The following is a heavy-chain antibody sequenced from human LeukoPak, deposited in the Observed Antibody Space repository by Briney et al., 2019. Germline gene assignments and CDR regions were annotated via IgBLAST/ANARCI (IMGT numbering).Heavy chain of an antibody. CDR3: ARDQSWHDAYYFDY. D-gene: IGHD1-1*01. CDR2: IIPVFGTA. CDR1: GGTFSSYT. Sequence: ASVKVSCKASGGTFSSYTINWVRQAPGQGLEWMGGIIPVFGTANYVQKFQGRVTITADESTSTAYMELSSLRSDDTAVYYCARDQSWHDAYYFDYWGQGTLVTVSS. V-gene: IGHV1-69*13. J-gene: IGHJ4*02.